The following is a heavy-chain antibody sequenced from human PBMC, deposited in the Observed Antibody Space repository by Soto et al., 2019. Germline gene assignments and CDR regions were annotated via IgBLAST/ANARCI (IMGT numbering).Heavy chain of an antibody. CDR1: GFTFSSYA. J-gene: IGHJ1*01. D-gene: IGHD2-8*02. V-gene: IGHV3-23*01. CDR3: AKGGVGRNAEYFQH. CDR2: ISGSGGST. Sequence: GGSLRLSCAASGFTFSSYAMGWVRQAPGKGLEWVSAISGSGGSTYYADSVKGRLTISRDNSKNTLYLQMNSLRAEDTAVYYCAKGGVGRNAEYFQHWGQGTLVTVSS.